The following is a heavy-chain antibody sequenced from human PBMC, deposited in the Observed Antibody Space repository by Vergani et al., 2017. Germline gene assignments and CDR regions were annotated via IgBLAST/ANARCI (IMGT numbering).Heavy chain of an antibody. CDR2: ISYDGSNK. CDR3: ARDSYWRSSGGLWDY. V-gene: IGHV3-30-3*01. D-gene: IGHD6-6*01. J-gene: IGHJ4*02. CDR1: GFTFSSYA. Sequence: QVQLVESGGGVVQPGRSLRLSCAASGFTFSSYAMHWVCQAPGKGLEWVAVISYDGSNKYYVDSVKGRFTISRDTSKNTLYLRMNSRRAEDTAMYFCARDSYWRSSGGLWDYWGQGTLVTVSS.